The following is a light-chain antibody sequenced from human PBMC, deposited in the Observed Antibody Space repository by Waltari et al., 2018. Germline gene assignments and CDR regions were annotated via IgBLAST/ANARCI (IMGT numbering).Light chain of an antibody. CDR3: QHYVRLPAT. CDR2: GAS. J-gene: IGKJ1*01. Sequence: EIVLTPSPGTLSLSPGERATLSCRASQSVSRALAWYQQQPGQAPRLLISGASNRATGIPDRFSGSGSGTDFSLTISSLEPEDFAVYYCQHYVRLPATFGQGTKVEIK. CDR1: QSVSRA. V-gene: IGKV3-20*01.